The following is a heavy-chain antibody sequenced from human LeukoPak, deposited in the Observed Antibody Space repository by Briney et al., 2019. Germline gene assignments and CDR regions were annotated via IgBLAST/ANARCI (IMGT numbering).Heavy chain of an antibody. CDR3: ARVFGAYFDY. D-gene: IGHD3-16*01. Sequence: PGASLKISCKASASRFSAYWIGWVRQMPGKGLEWMGIIYPDDSNTRYGPSFEGQVTISADRSINTAYLQWSSLKASDTAIYYCARVFGAYFDYWGQGTLVTVSS. CDR2: IYPDDSNT. CDR1: ASRFSAYW. J-gene: IGHJ4*02. V-gene: IGHV5-51*01.